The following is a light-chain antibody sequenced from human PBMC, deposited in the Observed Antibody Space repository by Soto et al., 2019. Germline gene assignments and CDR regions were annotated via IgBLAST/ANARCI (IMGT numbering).Light chain of an antibody. CDR3: QQYSHLIT. CDR2: DAS. V-gene: IGKV1-33*01. J-gene: IGKJ5*01. CDR1: QDISNY. Sequence: DIQITQSPSSLSASIGDRVTITCQASQDISNYLNWYQRKLGKAPKLLIYDASNLETGVPSRFSGSGSGTDFTFTISSLQPEDIATYYCQQYSHLITFGQGTRLEIK.